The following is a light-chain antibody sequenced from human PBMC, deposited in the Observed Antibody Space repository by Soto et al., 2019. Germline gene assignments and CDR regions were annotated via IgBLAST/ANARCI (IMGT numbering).Light chain of an antibody. CDR2: DAS. V-gene: IGKV1-5*01. CDR3: QQYSSYPLT. Sequence: GDRVTITCRASQSINTWLAWYQQKPGKAPKILIYDASKLERGVPSRLSGSGSGAEFTLTISSLQPDDLGTYYCQQYSSYPLTFGGGTKVDIK. J-gene: IGKJ4*01. CDR1: QSINTW.